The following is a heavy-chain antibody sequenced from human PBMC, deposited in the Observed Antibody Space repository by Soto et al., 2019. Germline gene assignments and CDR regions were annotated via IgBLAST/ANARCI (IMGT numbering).Heavy chain of an antibody. Sequence: SQTLSLTCAISGDSVFSSTAAWNWIRQSPSRGLEWLGRTYYRSKWYNGYAVSVKSRITINPDTSKHQFSLQLNSVTPEDTAVYYCARDRSGSGWFNAFDIWGHGTMVTVSS. J-gene: IGHJ3*02. CDR2: TYYRSKWYN. D-gene: IGHD6-19*01. CDR1: GDSVFSSTAA. CDR3: ARDRSGSGWFNAFDI. V-gene: IGHV6-1*01.